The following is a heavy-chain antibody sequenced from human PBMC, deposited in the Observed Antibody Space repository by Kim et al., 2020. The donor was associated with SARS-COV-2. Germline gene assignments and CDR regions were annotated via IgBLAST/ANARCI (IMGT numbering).Heavy chain of an antibody. J-gene: IGHJ6*02. V-gene: IGHV1-18*01. CDR1: GYTFTSYG. CDR2: ISAYNGNT. Sequence: ASVKVSCKASGYTFTSYGISWVRQAPGQGLEWMGWISAYNGNTNYAQKLQGRVTMTTDTSTSTAYMELRSLRSDDTAVYYCARDRGYCYYYGMDVWGQGTTVTVSS. CDR3: ARDRGYCYYYGMDV.